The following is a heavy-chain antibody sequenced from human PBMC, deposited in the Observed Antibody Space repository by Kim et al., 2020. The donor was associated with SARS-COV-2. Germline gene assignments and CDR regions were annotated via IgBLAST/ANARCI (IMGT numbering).Heavy chain of an antibody. Sequence: GGSLRLSCAVSGFNFDDYTMHWVRHAPGKGLEWVSTISWDAGTTHYADSFKGRFTISRDNSKSSLYLHMDSLGAEDTAFYYCARASGVVLSDWYYFDYWGQGALVTVSS. D-gene: IGHD3-9*01. V-gene: IGHV3-43*01. CDR1: GFNFDDYT. CDR2: ISWDAGTT. J-gene: IGHJ4*02. CDR3: ARASGVVLSDWYYFDY.